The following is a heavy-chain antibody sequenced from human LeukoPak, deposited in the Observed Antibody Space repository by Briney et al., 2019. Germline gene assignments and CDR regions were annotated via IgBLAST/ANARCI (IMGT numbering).Heavy chain of an antibody. D-gene: IGHD3-10*01. V-gene: IGHV1-18*03. Sequence: ASVKVSCKTSGYTFTMFGISWVRQAPGQRLEWMGWINTGNGHTKYSQEFQGRVTITRDTSASTAYMELSSLRSDDMAIYFCTRGAKFRFYGSGTYYTSLPFDPWGQGTLVTVSS. CDR1: GYTFTMFG. CDR2: INTGNGHT. J-gene: IGHJ5*02. CDR3: TRGAKFRFYGSGTYYTSLPFDP.